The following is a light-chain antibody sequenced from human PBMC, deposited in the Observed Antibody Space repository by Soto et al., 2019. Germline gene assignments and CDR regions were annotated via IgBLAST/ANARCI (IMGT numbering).Light chain of an antibody. CDR3: QQHYNTPRT. V-gene: IGKV1-39*01. J-gene: IGKJ1*01. CDR1: QPISDY. CDR2: TAS. Sequence: DIQMTQSPSSLSASVGDRVTITCRTSQPISDYLNWYQQKPGKAPTLLIYTASNLQSGVPSRFSGSGSGTHFTLTISSLQPEDFATYYCQQHYNTPRTFGQGTKWIS.